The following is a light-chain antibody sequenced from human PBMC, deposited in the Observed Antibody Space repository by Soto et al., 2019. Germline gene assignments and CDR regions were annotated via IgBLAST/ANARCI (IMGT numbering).Light chain of an antibody. CDR2: DVS. CDR3: SSYTSSSTVV. Sequence: QSALTQPASVSGSLGQSITISCTGTSSDVGGYNYVSWYQQHPGKAPKLMIYDVSNRPSGVSNRFSGSKSGNTASLTISGLQAEDEADYYCSSYTSSSTVVFGGGTNVTVL. V-gene: IGLV2-14*01. J-gene: IGLJ2*01. CDR1: SSDVGGYNY.